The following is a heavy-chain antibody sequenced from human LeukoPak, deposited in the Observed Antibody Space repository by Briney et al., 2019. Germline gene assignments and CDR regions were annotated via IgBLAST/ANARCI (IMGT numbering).Heavy chain of an antibody. J-gene: IGHJ4*02. CDR1: GYTLTELS. CDR3: ATPNLYYDSSGYDY. CDR2: FDPEDGET. Sequence: ASVKVSCKVSGYTLTELSMHWVRQAPGKGLEWMGGFDPEDGETNYAQKFQGRVTMTEDTSTDTAYMELSSLRSEDTAVYYCATPNLYYDSSGYDYWGQGTLVTVSS. V-gene: IGHV1-24*01. D-gene: IGHD3-22*01.